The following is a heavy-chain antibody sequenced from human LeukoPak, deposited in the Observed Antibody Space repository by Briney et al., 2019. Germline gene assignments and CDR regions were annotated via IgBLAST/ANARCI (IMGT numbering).Heavy chain of an antibody. CDR1: GFTFSSYD. J-gene: IGHJ3*02. Sequence: PGGSLRLSCAASGFTFSSYDMHWVCQATGKGLEWVSAIGTAGDTYYPGSVKGRFTISRENAKNSLYLQMSSLRARDTAVYYCARGHGIWDAFDIWGQGTMVTVSS. D-gene: IGHD2-15*01. CDR3: ARGHGIWDAFDI. V-gene: IGHV3-13*01. CDR2: IGTAGDT.